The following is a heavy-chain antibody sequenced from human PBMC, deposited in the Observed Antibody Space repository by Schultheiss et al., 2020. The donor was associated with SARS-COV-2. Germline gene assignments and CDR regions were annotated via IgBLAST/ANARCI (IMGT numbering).Heavy chain of an antibody. CDR1: GFTFSSYE. D-gene: IGHD1-1*01. Sequence: GGSLRLSCAASGFTFSSYEMNWVRQAPGKGLEWVAVISYDGSNKYYADSVKGRFTISRDNSKNTLYLQMNSLRAEDTAVYYCARATAGSRMGYYYYGMDVWGQGTTVTVSS. V-gene: IGHV3-33*05. CDR2: ISYDGSNK. J-gene: IGHJ6*02. CDR3: ARATAGSRMGYYYYGMDV.